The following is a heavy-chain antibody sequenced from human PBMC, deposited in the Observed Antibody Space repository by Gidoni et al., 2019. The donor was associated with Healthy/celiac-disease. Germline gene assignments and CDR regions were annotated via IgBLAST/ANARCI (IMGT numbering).Heavy chain of an antibody. CDR2: ISSSSSYI. V-gene: IGHV3-21*01. D-gene: IGHD3-22*01. J-gene: IGHJ4*02. Sequence: EVQLVESGGGLVKPGGSLSLSCAASGFTFSSYSMNWVRQAPGKGLEWVSSISSSSSYIYYADSVKGRFTISRDNAKNALYLQMNSLRAEDTAVYYCARGYYDSSGSGLFDYWGQGTLVTVSS. CDR1: GFTFSSYS. CDR3: ARGYYDSSGSGLFDY.